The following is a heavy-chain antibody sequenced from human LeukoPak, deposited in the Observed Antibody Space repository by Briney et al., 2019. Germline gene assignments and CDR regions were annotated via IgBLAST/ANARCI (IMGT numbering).Heavy chain of an antibody. V-gene: IGHV3-30*04. Sequence: GGSLRLSCVVSGFNFDNFAMHWVRQPLGKGLEWVAVISHDGRTKYYADSMKGRITTSRDNSKNALFLQMNNLRGEDTAVYFCARPSPPGDGYNPPDHWGQGTLVTVSS. CDR1: GFNFDNFA. CDR3: ARPSPPGDGYNPPDH. D-gene: IGHD5-24*01. J-gene: IGHJ4*02. CDR2: ISHDGRTK.